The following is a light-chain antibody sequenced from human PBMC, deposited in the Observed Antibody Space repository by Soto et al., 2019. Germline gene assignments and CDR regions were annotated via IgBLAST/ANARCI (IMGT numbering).Light chain of an antibody. J-gene: IGKJ1*01. CDR2: AAS. CDR3: QQYYSYPRT. V-gene: IGKV1-8*01. CDR1: QGISSY. Sequence: IPMTQSPSSLSASVGDRVTNTCRASQGISSYLAWYQQKPGKAPKLLIYAASTLQSGVPSRFSGSGSGTDFTLTISCLQSEDFATYYCQQYYSYPRTFGQGTKVDI.